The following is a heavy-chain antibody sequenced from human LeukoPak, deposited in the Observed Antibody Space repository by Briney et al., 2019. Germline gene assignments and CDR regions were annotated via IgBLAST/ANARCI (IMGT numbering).Heavy chain of an antibody. CDR2: ISAYNGNT. V-gene: IGHV1-18*04. J-gene: IGHJ4*02. CDR3: ARTLGYCSYTSCHTTLDY. Sequence: ASLKVSCKASVYTFTSYSMTWVRQAPGRGLEWMGWISAYNGNTNYAQNLQDRVTMTTDTSTTAAYMELRSLRSDDTAVYYCARTLGYCSYTSCHTTLDYWGQGTLVTVSS. D-gene: IGHD2-2*01. CDR1: VYTFTSYS.